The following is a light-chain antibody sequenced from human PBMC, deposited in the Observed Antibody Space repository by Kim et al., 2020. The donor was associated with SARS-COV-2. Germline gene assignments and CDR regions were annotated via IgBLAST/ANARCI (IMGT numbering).Light chain of an antibody. J-gene: IGLJ3*02. CDR3: AAWDDSLSGWV. CDR2: RNK. V-gene: IGLV1-47*01. CDR1: NSITGSID. Sequence: QQVPMSYVGGNSITGSIDGNWCQPLPGTGPKRLIYRNKQRRSGVPDRFSGSKSSPSASLAISGIRSEDEADYYCAAWDDSLSGWVFGGETKLNVL.